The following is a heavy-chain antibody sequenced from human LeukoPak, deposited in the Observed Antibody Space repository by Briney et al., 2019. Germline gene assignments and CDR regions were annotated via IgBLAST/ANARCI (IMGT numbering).Heavy chain of an antibody. V-gene: IGHV3-23*01. Sequence: GGSLRLSCAASAFTFSSYAMSWVRQAPGKGLEWVSGISGSGMSTYYADSVKGRFTISRDNSKNTLYLQMNSLRVEDTAVYYCASYDSSGYYHFPHWGQGTLVTVSS. CDR3: ASYDSSGYYHFPH. CDR1: AFTFSSYA. CDR2: ISGSGMST. J-gene: IGHJ1*01. D-gene: IGHD3-22*01.